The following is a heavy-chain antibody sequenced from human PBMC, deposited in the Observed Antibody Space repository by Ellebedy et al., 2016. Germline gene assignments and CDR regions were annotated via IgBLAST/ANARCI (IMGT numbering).Heavy chain of an antibody. V-gene: IGHV4-38-2*02. CDR1: GYSISSGYY. J-gene: IGHJ4*02. CDR2: IYHSGST. CDR3: ARSYGSGSYNLGN. D-gene: IGHD3-10*01. Sequence: SETLSLXCTVSGYSISSGYYWGWIRQPPGKGLEWIGSIYHSGSTYYNPSLKSRVTISVDRSKNQFSLKLSSVTAADTAVYYCARSYGSGSYNLGNWGQGTLVTVSS.